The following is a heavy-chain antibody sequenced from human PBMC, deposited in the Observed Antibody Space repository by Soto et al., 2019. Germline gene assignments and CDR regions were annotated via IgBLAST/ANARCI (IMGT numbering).Heavy chain of an antibody. CDR1: GYTFTRYG. V-gene: IGHV1-18*01. CDR3: ARGRRSGWDYVDEPCDI. J-gene: IGHJ3*02. CDR2: ISVHNGKT. D-gene: IGHD6-25*01. Sequence: VQLVQSGAEVRKPGASVKVSCKASGYTFTRYGLTWVRQAPGQGLEWLGGISVHNGKTRNAQKLQGRVSMTTDTPGNTVWLELRGLRADDTARYCGARGRRSGWDYVDEPCDIWGQGTLITVSS.